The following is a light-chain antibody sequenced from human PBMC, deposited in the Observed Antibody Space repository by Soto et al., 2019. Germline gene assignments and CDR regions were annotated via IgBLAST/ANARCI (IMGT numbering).Light chain of an antibody. CDR3: QQYGSSPGIT. V-gene: IGKV3-20*01. CDR2: GAS. Sequence: EIVLTQSPGTLSLSPGERATLYCRASQSVSSSYLAWYQQKPGQAPRLLIYGASSRATGIPDRFSGSGSGTDFTLTISRLEPEDFAVYYCQQYGSSPGITFGQGTRLEIK. J-gene: IGKJ5*01. CDR1: QSVSSSY.